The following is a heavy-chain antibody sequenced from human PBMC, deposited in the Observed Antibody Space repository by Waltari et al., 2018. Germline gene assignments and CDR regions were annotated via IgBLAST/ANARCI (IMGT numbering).Heavy chain of an antibody. V-gene: IGHV4-4*02. CDR2: IDHSGST. CDR1: GGSIHSSNW. Sequence: QVQLQESGPGLVTPSGTLSLTCAVSGGSIHSSNWWSWVRQPPGKGLEWIGEIDHSGSTNYNPSRKSRVTISVDKSKNQFSLKLSSVTAADTAVYYCAREVEDYGDYEGYFQHWGQGTLVTVSS. J-gene: IGHJ1*01. D-gene: IGHD4-17*01. CDR3: AREVEDYGDYEGYFQH.